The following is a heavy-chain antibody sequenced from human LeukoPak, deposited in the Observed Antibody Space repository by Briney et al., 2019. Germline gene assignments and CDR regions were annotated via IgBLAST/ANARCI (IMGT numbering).Heavy chain of an antibody. CDR2: IWYDGSNK. CDR1: GFTFSSYG. D-gene: IGHD3-22*01. Sequence: GGSLRLSCAASGFTFSSYGMHWVRQAPGKGLEWVAVIWYDGSNKYYADSVKGRFTISRDNSKNTLYLQMNSLRAEDTAVYYCAKDGRAYYYDSSGYYSDYFDYWGQGTLVTVSS. CDR3: AKDGRAYYYDSSGYYSDYFDY. J-gene: IGHJ4*02. V-gene: IGHV3-33*06.